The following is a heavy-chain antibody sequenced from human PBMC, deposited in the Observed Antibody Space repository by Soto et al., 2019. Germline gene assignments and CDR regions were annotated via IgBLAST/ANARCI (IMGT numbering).Heavy chain of an antibody. D-gene: IGHD5-12*01. CDR1: GGSISSSSYY. Sequence: SSETLSLTCTVSGGSISSSSYYWGWIRQPPGKGLEWIGSIYYSGSTYYNPSLKSRVTISVDTSKNQFSLKLSSVTAADTAVYYCARLPIVATITWPFDYWGQGTLVTVSS. CDR2: IYYSGST. V-gene: IGHV4-39*01. J-gene: IGHJ4*02. CDR3: ARLPIVATITWPFDY.